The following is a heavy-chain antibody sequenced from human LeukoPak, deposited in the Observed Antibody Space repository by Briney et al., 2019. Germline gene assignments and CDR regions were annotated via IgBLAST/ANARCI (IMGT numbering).Heavy chain of an antibody. Sequence: GASVKVSCEASGYTFSDYAMHWVRQAPGQRLEWMGLINAANGNTRYSQTFQDRVTITRDTSASTAYMELSSLRSEDTAVYYCARAYDSGCNYWGQGTLVTVSS. D-gene: IGHD6-19*01. CDR1: GYTFSDYA. CDR3: ARAYDSGCNY. J-gene: IGHJ4*02. V-gene: IGHV1-3*01. CDR2: INAANGNT.